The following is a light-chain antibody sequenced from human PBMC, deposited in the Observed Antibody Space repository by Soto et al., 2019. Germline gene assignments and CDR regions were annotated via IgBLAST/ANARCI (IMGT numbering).Light chain of an antibody. Sequence: QSVLTQPPSASGTPGQRVTISCSGSSSNIGSNTVNWYQQLPGTAPKLLIYNDYQRPSGVPDRFSGSKSGTSASLAISGLHSEDEADYSYASWDDSLNGFVVFGGGTKLTVL. CDR1: SSNIGSNT. J-gene: IGLJ2*01. CDR2: NDY. CDR3: ASWDDSLNGFVV. V-gene: IGLV1-44*01.